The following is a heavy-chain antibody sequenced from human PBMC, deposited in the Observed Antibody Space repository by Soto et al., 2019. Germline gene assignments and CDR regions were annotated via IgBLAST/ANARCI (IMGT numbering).Heavy chain of an antibody. V-gene: IGHV1-24*01. CDR2: FDPEDGET. D-gene: IGHD6-19*01. Sequence: ASVKVSCKVSGYTLTELSMHWVRQAPGKGLEWMGGFDPEDGETIYAQKFQGRVTMTEDTSTDTAYMELSSLRSEDTAVYYCETDGRLIAVAGDDAFDIWGQGTMVTVSS. CDR3: ETDGRLIAVAGDDAFDI. J-gene: IGHJ3*02. CDR1: GYTLTELS.